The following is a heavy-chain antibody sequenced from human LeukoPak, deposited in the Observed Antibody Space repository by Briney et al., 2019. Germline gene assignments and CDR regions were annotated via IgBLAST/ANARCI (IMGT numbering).Heavy chain of an antibody. CDR2: ISPSGDRT. J-gene: IGHJ4*02. CDR3: AIMHGYYDGSGFWVQ. D-gene: IGHD3-22*01. Sequence: GGSLILSCAASGFTFSSYAMSWVRQAPGKGLEWVSFISPSGDRTSNADSVEGRFTISRDNTRNTLYLQMNSLRDEDTGVYYCAIMHGYYDGSGFWVQWGQGTLVTVSS. V-gene: IGHV3-23*01. CDR1: GFTFSSYA.